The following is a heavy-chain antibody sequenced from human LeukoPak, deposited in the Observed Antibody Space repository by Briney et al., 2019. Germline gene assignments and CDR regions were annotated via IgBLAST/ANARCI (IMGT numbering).Heavy chain of an antibody. CDR1: GYTFTSYD. CDR2: MNPNSGNT. CDR3: ARELRGDGYNLGYYYYGMDV. Sequence: ASVKVSCKASGYTFTSYDINWVRQATGQGLEWMGWMNPNSGNTGYAQKFQGRVTMTRNTSISTAYMELSSLRSEDTAVYYCARELRGDGYNLGYYYYGMDVWGQGTTVTVSS. V-gene: IGHV1-8*01. D-gene: IGHD5-24*01. J-gene: IGHJ6*02.